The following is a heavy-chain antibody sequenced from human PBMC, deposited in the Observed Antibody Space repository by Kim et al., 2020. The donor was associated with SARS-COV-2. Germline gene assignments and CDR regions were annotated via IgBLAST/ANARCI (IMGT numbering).Heavy chain of an antibody. Sequence: SETLSLTCAVYSGSFSGYYWSWIRQPPGMGLEWVVEINDMVSANYNPSLRDRVTLSGDTSKNQFSLKINSLTAAATAVYNCVRRPSGFACWGRGTPVT. CDR1: SGSFSGYY. V-gene: IGHV4-34*07. D-gene: IGHD3-10*01. CDR2: INDMVSA. J-gene: IGHJ4*03. CDR3: VRRPSGFAC.